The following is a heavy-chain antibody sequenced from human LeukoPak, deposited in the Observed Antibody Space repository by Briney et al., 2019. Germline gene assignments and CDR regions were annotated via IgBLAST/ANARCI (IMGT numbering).Heavy chain of an antibody. CDR2: IWYDGSNI. CDR3: VRVDWGSFAFDI. J-gene: IGHJ3*02. D-gene: IGHD7-27*01. V-gene: IGHV3-33*01. Sequence: GGSLRLSCAASGFTFSSYGMHWVRQAPGKGLEWLAVIWYDGSNIYYADSVKGRFTISRDNAKNSLYVQMNSLRDEDTAVYYCVRVDWGSFAFDIWGQGTMVTVSS. CDR1: GFTFSSYG.